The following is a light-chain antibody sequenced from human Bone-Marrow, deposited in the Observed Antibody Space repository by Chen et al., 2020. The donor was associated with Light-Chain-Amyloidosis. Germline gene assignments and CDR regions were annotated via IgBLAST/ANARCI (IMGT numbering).Light chain of an antibody. CDR1: SSDVGGDNH. CDR2: EVT. CDR3: SSYTITNTLV. J-gene: IGLJ1*01. Sequence: QSALTQPASVSGSPGQSITISCTGTSSDVGGDNHFSWYQQHPDKAPILMIYEVTNRPSWVPVRCSGATSDNTSSLTISGLQTEDEADYFCSSYTITNTLVFGRGTRVTVL. V-gene: IGLV2-14*01.